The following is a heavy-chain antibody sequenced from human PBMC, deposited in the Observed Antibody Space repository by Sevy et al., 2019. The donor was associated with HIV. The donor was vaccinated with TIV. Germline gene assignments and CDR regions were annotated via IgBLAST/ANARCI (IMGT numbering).Heavy chain of an antibody. CDR2: IWYDGGNK. CDR1: GFTFSSYG. CDR3: XXXXXXXXXXXHPNLDY. V-gene: IGHV3-33*01. Sequence: GGSLRLSCAASGFTFSSYGMHWVRQAPGKGLEWVALIWYDGGNKYYADSVKGRFTISRDNSKNTMYLQMNSLRAEDXXXXXXXXXXXXXXXXXHPNLDYWGQGTLVTVSS. J-gene: IGHJ4*02.